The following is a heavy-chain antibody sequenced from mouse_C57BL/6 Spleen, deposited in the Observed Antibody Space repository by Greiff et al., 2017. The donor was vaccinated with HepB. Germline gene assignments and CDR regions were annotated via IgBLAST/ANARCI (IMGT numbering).Heavy chain of an antibody. D-gene: IGHD1-1*01. CDR3: ARGYYGSSEGYFDV. V-gene: IGHV5-17*01. J-gene: IGHJ1*03. CDR1: GFTFSDYG. Sequence: EVKLMESGGGLVKPGGSLKLSCAASGFTFSDYGMHWVRQAPEKGLEWVAYISSGSSTIYYADTVKGRFTISRDNAKNTLFLQMTSLRSEDTAMYYCARGYYGSSEGYFDVWGTGTTVTVSS. CDR2: ISSGSSTI.